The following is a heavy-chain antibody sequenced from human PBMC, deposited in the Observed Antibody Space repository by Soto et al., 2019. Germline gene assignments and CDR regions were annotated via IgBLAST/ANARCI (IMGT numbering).Heavy chain of an antibody. CDR2: IYYSGNT. D-gene: IGHD3-3*01. Sequence: SETLSLTCTVSGGSISSYYWSWIRQPPGKGLEWIGYIYYSGNTNYNPSLKSRVTISADTSKNQFSLKLSSVTAADTAVYYCARGSTTIFAVVAFDIWGQGTMVT. J-gene: IGHJ3*02. CDR3: ARGSTTIFAVVAFDI. V-gene: IGHV4-59*12. CDR1: GGSISSYY.